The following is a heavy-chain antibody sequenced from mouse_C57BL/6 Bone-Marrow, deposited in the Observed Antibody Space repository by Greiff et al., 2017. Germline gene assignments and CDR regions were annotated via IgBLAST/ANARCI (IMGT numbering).Heavy chain of an antibody. CDR3: ARNRLNY. Sequence: VHLVESGPGLVQPSQSLSITCTVSGFSLTSYGVHWVRQYPGKGLEWLGVIWSGGSTDYNAAFISRLSISKDNSTSQVFFKMNSLQADDTAIYYCARNRLNYWGQGTSVTVSS. D-gene: IGHD1-2*01. CDR1: GFSLTSYG. J-gene: IGHJ4*01. CDR2: IWSGGST. V-gene: IGHV2-2*01.